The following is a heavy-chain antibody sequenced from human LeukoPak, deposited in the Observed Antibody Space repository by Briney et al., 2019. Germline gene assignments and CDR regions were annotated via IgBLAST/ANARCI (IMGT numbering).Heavy chain of an antibody. V-gene: IGHV3-23*01. J-gene: IGHJ4*02. CDR1: GFTFSSYA. Sequence: GGSLRLSCAASGFTFSSYAMSWVRQAPGKGLEWVSAISSSGGSTYYADSVKGRFTISRDNAKNSLYLQMNSLRAEDTAVYYCARDPFTITMVRGNDYWGQGTLVTVSS. CDR2: ISSSGGST. D-gene: IGHD3-10*01. CDR3: ARDPFTITMVRGNDY.